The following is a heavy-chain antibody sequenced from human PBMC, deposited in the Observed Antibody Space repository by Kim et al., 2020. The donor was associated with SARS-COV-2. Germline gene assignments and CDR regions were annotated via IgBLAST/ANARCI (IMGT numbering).Heavy chain of an antibody. Sequence: ASVKVSCKASGYTFTSYGISWVRQAPGQGLEWMGWISAYNGNTNYAQKLQGRVTMTTDTSTSTAYMELRSLRSDDTAVYYCARVSSSDGYNIAVAGSGGYWGQGTLVTVSS. J-gene: IGHJ4*02. D-gene: IGHD6-19*01. CDR1: GYTFTSYG. V-gene: IGHV1-18*01. CDR2: ISAYNGNT. CDR3: ARVSSSDGYNIAVAGSGGY.